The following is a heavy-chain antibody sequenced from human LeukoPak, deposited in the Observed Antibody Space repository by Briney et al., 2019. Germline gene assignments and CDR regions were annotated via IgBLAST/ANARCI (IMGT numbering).Heavy chain of an antibody. CDR3: ARTPRVFGVAPPFDI. V-gene: IGHV1-2*02. CDR2: INPNSGGT. CDR1: GYTFTGYY. Sequence: ASVKVSCKASGYTFTGYYMHWVRQAPGQGLEWMGWINPNSGGTNYAQKFQGRVTMTRDTSISTAYMELSRLRSDDTAVYYCARTPRVFGVAPPFDIWGQGTMVTVSS. D-gene: IGHD3-3*01. J-gene: IGHJ3*02.